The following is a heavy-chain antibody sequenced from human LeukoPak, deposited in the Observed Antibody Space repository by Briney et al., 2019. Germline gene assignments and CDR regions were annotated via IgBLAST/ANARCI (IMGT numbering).Heavy chain of an antibody. CDR1: GFTFSSYG. CDR3: ARTGITATTPNFDY. Sequence: GGSLRLSCAASGFTFSSYGMNWVRQAPGKGLEWVSSISSSSTYIYYADSVKGRFTISRDNAKNSLYLQMNSLRAEDTAVYYCARTGITATTPNFDYWGQGTLVTVSS. J-gene: IGHJ4*02. V-gene: IGHV3-21*01. D-gene: IGHD1-20*01. CDR2: ISSSSTYI.